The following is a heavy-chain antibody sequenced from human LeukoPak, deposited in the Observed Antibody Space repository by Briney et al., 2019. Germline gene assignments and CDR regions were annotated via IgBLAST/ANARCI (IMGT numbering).Heavy chain of an antibody. Sequence: PSETLSLTCAVYGGSFSGYYWSWIRQPPGKGLEWIGEINHSGSTNYNPSLKSRVTISVDTSKNQFSLKLSSVTAADTAVYYCARGVRYGGSRGSWFDPWGQGTLVTVSS. D-gene: IGHD1-26*01. J-gene: IGHJ5*02. CDR2: INHSGST. V-gene: IGHV4-34*01. CDR1: GGSFSGYY. CDR3: ARGVRYGGSRGSWFDP.